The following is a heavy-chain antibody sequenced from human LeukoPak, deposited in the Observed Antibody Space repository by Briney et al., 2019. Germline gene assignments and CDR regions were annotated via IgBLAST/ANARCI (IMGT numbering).Heavy chain of an antibody. J-gene: IGHJ4*02. V-gene: IGHV3-33*01. CDR2: IWYDGSNK. CDR3: ARSYSLGGDYVDY. CDR1: GFTFSSYG. Sequence: GRSLRLSCAASGFTFSSYGMHWVRQAPGKGLEWVAVIWYDGSNKYYADSVKGRSTISRDNSKNTLYLQMNSLRAEDTAVYYCARSYSLGGDYVDYWGQGTLVTVSS. D-gene: IGHD2-21*01.